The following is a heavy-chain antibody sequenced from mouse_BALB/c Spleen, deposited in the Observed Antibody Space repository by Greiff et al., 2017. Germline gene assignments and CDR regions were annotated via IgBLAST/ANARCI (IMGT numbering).Heavy chain of an antibody. CDR2: IYPGSGNT. D-gene: IGHD1-1*01. Sequence: QVQLKESGAELARPGASVKLSCKASGYTFTDYYINWVKQRTGQGLEWIGEIYPGSGNTYYNEKFKGKATLTADKSSSTAYMQLSSLTSEDSAVYFCARGDYYGSDYAMDYWGQGTSVTVSS. CDR3: ARGDYYGSDYAMDY. CDR1: GYTFTDYY. V-gene: IGHV1-77*01. J-gene: IGHJ4*01.